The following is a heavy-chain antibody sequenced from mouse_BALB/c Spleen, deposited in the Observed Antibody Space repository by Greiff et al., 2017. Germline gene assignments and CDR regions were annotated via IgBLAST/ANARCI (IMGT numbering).Heavy chain of an antibody. V-gene: IGHV2-2*02. D-gene: IGHD2-14*01. CDR1: GFSLTSYG. CDR2: IWSGGST. J-gene: IGHJ2*01. CDR3: ARGNYRYGGYYFDY. Sequence: VKLVESGPGLVQPSQSLSITCTVSGFSLTSYGVHWVRQSPGKGLEWLGVIWSGGSTDYNAAFISRLSISKDNSKSQVFFKMNSLQANDTAIYYCARGNYRYGGYYFDYWGQGTTLTVSS.